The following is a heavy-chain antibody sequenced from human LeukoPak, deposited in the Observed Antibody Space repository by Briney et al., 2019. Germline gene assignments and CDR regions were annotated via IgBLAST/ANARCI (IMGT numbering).Heavy chain of an antibody. CDR2: IYYSGST. D-gene: IGHD3-10*01. Sequence: PSETLSLTCTVSGVSISSSNSYWGWIRQPPGKGLEWIGSIYYSGSTYYNPSLKSRVTISVDTSKNQFSLKLSSVTAADTAVYYCCMVRGVENYFDYWGQGTLVTVSS. CDR3: CMVRGVENYFDY. V-gene: IGHV4-39*01. CDR1: GVSISSSNSY. J-gene: IGHJ4*02.